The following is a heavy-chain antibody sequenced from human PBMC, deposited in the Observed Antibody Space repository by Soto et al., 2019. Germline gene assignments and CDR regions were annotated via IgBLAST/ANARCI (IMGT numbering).Heavy chain of an antibody. J-gene: IGHJ3*02. D-gene: IGHD6-13*01. CDR1: GYTFTSYD. V-gene: IGHV1-8*01. CDR2: MNPNSGNT. Sequence: GASVKVSCKASGYTFTSYDINWVRQATGQGLEWMGWMNPNSGNTGYAQKFQGRVTMTRNTSISTAYMELSSLRSEDTAVHYCASVPGIAAAGIHDAFDIRGQGTMVTVSS. CDR3: ASVPGIAAAGIHDAFDI.